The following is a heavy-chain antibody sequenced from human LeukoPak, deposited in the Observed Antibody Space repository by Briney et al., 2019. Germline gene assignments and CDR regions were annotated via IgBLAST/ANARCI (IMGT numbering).Heavy chain of an antibody. D-gene: IGHD1-26*01. Sequence: SETLSLTCTVSGGSISSCYWSWIRQPPGKGLEWIGYIYYSGSTNYNPSLKSPVTISVDTSKNQFSLKLSSVTAADTAVYYRAGRALYYFDYWGQGTLVTVSS. CDR1: GGSISSCY. V-gene: IGHV4-59*08. CDR3: AGRALYYFDY. CDR2: IYYSGST. J-gene: IGHJ4*02.